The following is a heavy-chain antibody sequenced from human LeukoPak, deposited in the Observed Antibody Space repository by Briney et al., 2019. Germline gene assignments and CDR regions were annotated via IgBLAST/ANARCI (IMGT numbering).Heavy chain of an antibody. D-gene: IGHD3-22*01. J-gene: IGHJ4*02. CDR1: GFTFSSYA. CDR2: IRSKAYGGTT. CDR3: TRESMIVVVITTRPTTPFDY. V-gene: IGHV3-49*04. Sequence: PGGSLRLSCAASGFTFSSYAMSWVRQAPGKGLEWVGFIRSKAYGGTTEYAASVKGRFTISRDDSKSIAYLQMNSMKTEDTAVYYCTRESMIVVVITTRPTTPFDYWGQGTLVTVSS.